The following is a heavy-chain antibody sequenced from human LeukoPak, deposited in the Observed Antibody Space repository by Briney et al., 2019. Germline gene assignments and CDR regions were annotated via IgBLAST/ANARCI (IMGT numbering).Heavy chain of an antibody. Sequence: PGGSLRLSCAASGFSFSDYYMDWVRQAPGKGLEWVGRIRKKVNGYTTEYAASVKGRFTISRDDSKNSLYLQMNSLKTEDTAVYYCVRTPIEWGQGTLGTVS. J-gene: IGHJ4*02. V-gene: IGHV3-72*01. CDR1: GFSFSDYY. CDR3: VRTPIE. CDR2: IRKKVNGYTT. D-gene: IGHD2-15*01.